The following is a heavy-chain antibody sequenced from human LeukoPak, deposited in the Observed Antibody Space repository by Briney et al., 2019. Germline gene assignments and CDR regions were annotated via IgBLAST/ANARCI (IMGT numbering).Heavy chain of an antibody. Sequence: GGSLRLSCAASGFTFSSYAMSWVRQAPGKGLEWVSTISGSGDSTYYADSVKGRFTISRDNAKNTLYLQMNSLRAEDTAVYYCAKTGSGYYYFDYWGQGTLVTVSS. D-gene: IGHD5-12*01. CDR2: ISGSGDST. J-gene: IGHJ4*02. CDR1: GFTFSSYA. CDR3: AKTGSGYYYFDY. V-gene: IGHV3-23*01.